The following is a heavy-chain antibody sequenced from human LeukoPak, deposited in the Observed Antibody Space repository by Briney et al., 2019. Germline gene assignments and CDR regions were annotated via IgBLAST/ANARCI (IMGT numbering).Heavy chain of an antibody. CDR2: IYYSGST. CDR1: GCSISSYY. CDR3: ARVGTYYDFWSGIREYYFDY. V-gene: IGHV4-59*01. J-gene: IGHJ4*02. D-gene: IGHD3-3*01. Sequence: SETLSLTCTVSGCSISSYYWSWIRQPPGKGLEWIGYIYYSGSTNYNPSLNSRVTISEHTSKNQCSLKLSSVTAADTAVYYCARVGTYYDFWSGIREYYFDYWGQGTLVTVSS.